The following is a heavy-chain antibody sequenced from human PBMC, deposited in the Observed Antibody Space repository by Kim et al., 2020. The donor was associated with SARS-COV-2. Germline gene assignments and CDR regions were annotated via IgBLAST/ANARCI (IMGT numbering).Heavy chain of an antibody. D-gene: IGHD6-13*01. CDR1: GGSFSGYY. J-gene: IGHJ4*02. Sequence: SETLSLTCAVYGGSFSGYYWSWIRQPPGKGLEWIGEINHSGSTNYNPSLKSRVTISVDTSKNQFSLKLSSVTAADTAVYYCARVKSSSLFYWGQGTLVTVSS. CDR3: ARVKSSSLFY. V-gene: IGHV4-34*01. CDR2: INHSGST.